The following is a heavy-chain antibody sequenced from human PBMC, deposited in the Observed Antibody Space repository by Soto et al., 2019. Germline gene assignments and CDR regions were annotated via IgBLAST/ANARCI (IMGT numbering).Heavy chain of an antibody. J-gene: IGHJ4*02. CDR3: VKGPRNWGFDY. V-gene: IGHV1-8*01. D-gene: IGHD7-27*01. Sequence: ASVKVSCKASGYTFTSYDINWVRQATGQGLEWMGWMNPNNGNTGYAQKFQGRVTMTRSTSVSTAYMELSSLTSGDTAVYYCVKGPRNWGFDYWGQGTLVTVSS. CDR2: MNPNNGNT. CDR1: GYTFTSYD.